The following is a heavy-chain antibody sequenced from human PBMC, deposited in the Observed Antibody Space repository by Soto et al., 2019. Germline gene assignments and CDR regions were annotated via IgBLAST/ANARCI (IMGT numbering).Heavy chain of an antibody. J-gene: IGHJ5*02. CDR2: ASSNGINT. Sequence: PGGSLRLSCSASGFTFSRYAMHWVRQAPGKGLEYVSAASSNGINTYYADSVKGRFTISRDNSKNTLYLQMSSLRSEDTAVYYCVTIFNEYDVLTGYYASWGQGTLVTVSS. D-gene: IGHD3-9*01. V-gene: IGHV3-64D*06. CDR1: GFTFSRYA. CDR3: VTIFNEYDVLTGYYAS.